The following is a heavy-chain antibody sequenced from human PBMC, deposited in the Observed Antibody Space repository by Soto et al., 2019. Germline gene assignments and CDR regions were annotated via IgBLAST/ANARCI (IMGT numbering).Heavy chain of an antibody. Sequence: QVQLQESGPGLVKPSDTLSLTCAVSGYSISSSNWWGWIRQPPGKGLEWIGYIYYSGSTYYNPSLKSRVTMSVDTSKTQFSLRRGSGTAVDTAVYYWARGRRLPADGGQGTLVTVSS. CDR3: ARGRRLPAD. CDR1: GYSISSSNW. J-gene: IGHJ4*02. CDR2: IYYSGST. V-gene: IGHV4-28*03. D-gene: IGHD6-25*01.